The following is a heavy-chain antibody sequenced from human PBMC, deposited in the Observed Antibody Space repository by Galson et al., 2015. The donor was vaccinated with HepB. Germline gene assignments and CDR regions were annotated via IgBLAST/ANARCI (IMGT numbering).Heavy chain of an antibody. CDR1: GLTFINYA. Sequence: SLRLSCAASGLTFINYAMHWVRQAPGKGLEWVAMISYDGTDKDYADSVKGRFTISRDNSKNTLYLQMSSLRAEDTAVYFCVRDNSPYIGTYSSSFDYWGQGTLVPVSS. CDR2: ISYDGTDK. CDR3: VRDNSPYIGTYSSSFDY. D-gene: IGHD1-26*01. V-gene: IGHV3-30*04. J-gene: IGHJ4*02.